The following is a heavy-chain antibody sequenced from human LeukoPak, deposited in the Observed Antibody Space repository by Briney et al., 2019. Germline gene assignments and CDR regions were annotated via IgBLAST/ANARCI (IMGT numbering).Heavy chain of an antibody. V-gene: IGHV1-8*03. Sequence: ASVKVSCKASGYTFTTYDINWVRQAAGQVFERMGWMNPKSGDAGYADKFQGRVAITRDTSINTAYLELSALTSDDTAVYYCARGPFGNCGGGPCHFRDIDNWYDPWGQGTLVTVSS. CDR1: GYTFTTYD. D-gene: IGHD2-21*01. J-gene: IGHJ5*02. CDR2: MNPKSGDA. CDR3: ARGPFGNCGGGPCHFRDIDNWYDP.